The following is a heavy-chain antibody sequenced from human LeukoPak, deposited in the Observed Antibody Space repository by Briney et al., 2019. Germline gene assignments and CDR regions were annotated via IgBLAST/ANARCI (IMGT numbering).Heavy chain of an antibody. J-gene: IGHJ3*02. Sequence: GGSLRLSCAASGFTFSSYSMNWVRQAPGKGLEWVSYISSSSSTIYYADSVKGRFTISRDNAKNSLYLQMNSLRAEDTAVYYSARDQVNFRDAFDIWGQGTMVTVSS. CDR2: ISSSSSTI. V-gene: IGHV3-48*01. CDR3: ARDQVNFRDAFDI. CDR1: GFTFSSYS. D-gene: IGHD4-11*01.